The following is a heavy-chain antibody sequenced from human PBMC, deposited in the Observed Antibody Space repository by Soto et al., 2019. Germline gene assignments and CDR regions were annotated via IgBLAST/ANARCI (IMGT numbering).Heavy chain of an antibody. V-gene: IGHV3-64*01. J-gene: IGHJ3*02. CDR2: ISSNGGST. Sequence: GGSLRLSCAASGFTFSSYAMHWVRQAPGKGLEYVSAISSNGGSTYYANSVKGRFTICRDNSKNTLYLQMGSLRAEDMAVYYCARDSDDFWSGYLVRGKGAFDIWGQGTMVTVSS. D-gene: IGHD3-3*01. CDR3: ARDSDDFWSGYLVRGKGAFDI. CDR1: GFTFSSYA.